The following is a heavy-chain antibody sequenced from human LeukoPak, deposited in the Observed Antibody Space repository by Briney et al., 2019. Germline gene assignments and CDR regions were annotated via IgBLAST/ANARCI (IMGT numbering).Heavy chain of an antibody. V-gene: IGHV3-7*01. CDR2: IREDGGHT. Sequence: PGGSLRLSCAASDFSVTAYWMTWVRQAPGKRLEWVANIREDGGHTYYLDSVEGRFTISRDNAKKSVYLQMNNLRAEDTAVYYCARDLTYYFNGSNAYYDAFDVWGQGTMVTVSS. D-gene: IGHD3-22*01. J-gene: IGHJ3*01. CDR1: DFSVTAYW. CDR3: ARDLTYYFNGSNAYYDAFDV.